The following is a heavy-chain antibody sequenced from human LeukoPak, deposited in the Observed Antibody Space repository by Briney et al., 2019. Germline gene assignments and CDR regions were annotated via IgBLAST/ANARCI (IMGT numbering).Heavy chain of an antibody. D-gene: IGHD3-10*01. CDR3: ARIMVRGVIDAEYFQH. J-gene: IGHJ1*01. Sequence: ASVKVSCKAFGYTFTRKYMHWVRQAPGQGPEWMGVISPSGDSTAYAQKFQGRITLTRDMSTSTAYMELSRLRSDDTAVYYCARIMVRGVIDAEYFQHWGQGTLVTVSS. V-gene: IGHV1-46*01. CDR1: GYTFTRKY. CDR2: ISPSGDST.